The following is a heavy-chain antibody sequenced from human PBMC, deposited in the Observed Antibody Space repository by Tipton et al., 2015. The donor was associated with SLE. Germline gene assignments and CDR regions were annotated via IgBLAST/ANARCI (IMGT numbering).Heavy chain of an antibody. CDR3: ARDTATIFGVDDAFDI. J-gene: IGHJ3*02. Sequence: SGFTFNSYWMHWVRQAPGKGLVWVSRINSDGSRTSYADSVKGRFTISRDNAKNTLYLQMNSLRAEDTAVYYCARDTATIFGVDDAFDIWGQGTMVSVSS. D-gene: IGHD3-3*01. CDR2: INSDGSRT. V-gene: IGHV3-74*01. CDR1: GFTFNSYW.